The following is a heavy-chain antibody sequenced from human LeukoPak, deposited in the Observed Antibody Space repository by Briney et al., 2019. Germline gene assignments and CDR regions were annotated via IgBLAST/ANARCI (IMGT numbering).Heavy chain of an antibody. V-gene: IGHV1-2*02. CDR2: MNPNSGGT. CDR1: GYTLTGYY. D-gene: IGHD3-16*02. J-gene: IGHJ5*02. Sequence: ASVKVPCKASGYTLTGYYMHWVRQAPGQGLEWMGWMNPNSGGTKYAQKFQGRVTMTRDTSISTAYMELSRLRSDDTAMYHCARDKLGLGELSLYDQWGQGTLVTVFS. CDR3: ARDKLGLGELSLYDQ.